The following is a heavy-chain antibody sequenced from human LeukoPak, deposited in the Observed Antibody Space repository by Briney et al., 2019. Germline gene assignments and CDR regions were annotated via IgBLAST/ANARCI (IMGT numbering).Heavy chain of an antibody. CDR3: ARQTICSGANCYYYMDV. V-gene: IGHV4-30-4*01. CDR1: GASVSSADHY. J-gene: IGHJ6*03. D-gene: IGHD2-15*01. CDR2: IHYSGIA. Sequence: SQTLSLTCTVSGASVSSADHYWSWIRQPPGTGLEYIGNIHYSGIAYYSPSLKSRLTISVDTSKNQFSLRLTSMTAADTAVYYCARQTICSGANCYYYMDVWGKGTTVAVSS.